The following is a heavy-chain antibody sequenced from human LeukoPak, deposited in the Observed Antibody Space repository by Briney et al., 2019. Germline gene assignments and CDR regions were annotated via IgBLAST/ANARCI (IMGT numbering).Heavy chain of an antibody. V-gene: IGHV3-7*01. CDR2: TTRDGSGK. CDR3: VTEFWYRFDY. J-gene: IGHJ4*02. Sequence: GGSLGLSCITSGFNFRGYNMAWVRQAPGKGLEWLATTTRDGSGKEYVDSVRGRFTISRDNAKHSIYLQMNTLSAEDTAVYFCVTEFWYRFDYWGQGLLVTVSS. D-gene: IGHD3-3*01. CDR1: GFNFRGYN.